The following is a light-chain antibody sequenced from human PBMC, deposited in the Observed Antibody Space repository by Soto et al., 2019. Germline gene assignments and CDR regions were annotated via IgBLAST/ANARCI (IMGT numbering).Light chain of an antibody. CDR1: SSDIGGYNY. V-gene: IGLV2-8*01. Sequence: QSALTQPPSASGSPGQSVTISCTGTSSDIGGYNYVSWYHQLPGKAPKLLIFAVSERPSGVPDRFSGSKSGNTAFLIVSGLQADDEGVYYCATWDDSLRGVLFGGGTKLTVL. CDR3: ATWDDSLRGVL. J-gene: IGLJ2*01. CDR2: AVS.